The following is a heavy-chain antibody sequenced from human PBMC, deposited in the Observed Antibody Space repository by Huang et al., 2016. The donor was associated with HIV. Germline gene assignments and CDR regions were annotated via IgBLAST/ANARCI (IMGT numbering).Heavy chain of an antibody. CDR2: ISYDGSNK. V-gene: IGHV3-30-3*01. J-gene: IGHJ6*03. CDR1: GFTFSNYA. CDR3: ARRAVAGIYYYYYMDV. Sequence: QVQLVESGGGVVQPGRSLRLSCAASGFTFSNYAMHWVRQAPGKGREWWAVISYDGSNKYYTDSVKGRFTISRDNSKNALYLQMNSLRAEDTAVYYCARRAVAGIYYYYYMDVWGKGTTVTVSS. D-gene: IGHD6-19*01.